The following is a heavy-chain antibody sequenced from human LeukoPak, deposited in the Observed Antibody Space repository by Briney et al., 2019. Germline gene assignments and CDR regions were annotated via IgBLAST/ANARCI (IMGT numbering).Heavy chain of an antibody. Sequence: GGSLRLSCAASGFTFSSYAMSWVRQVPAKGLEWVSGISGSGGSTYYADSVKGRFTISRDNSKNTLYLQMNSLRAEDTAVYYCAKHQTTGTTDFVYWGQGTLVTVSS. D-gene: IGHD4-17*01. V-gene: IGHV3-23*01. CDR3: AKHQTTGTTDFVY. CDR2: ISGSGGST. J-gene: IGHJ4*02. CDR1: GFTFSSYA.